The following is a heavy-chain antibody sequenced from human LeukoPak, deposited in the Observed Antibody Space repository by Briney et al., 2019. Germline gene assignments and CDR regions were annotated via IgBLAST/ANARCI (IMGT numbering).Heavy chain of an antibody. Sequence: SETLSLTCTVSGGSISSYYWSWIRQPPGKGLEWIGYIYYSGSTNYNPSLKSRVTISVDTSKNQFSLKLSSVTAADTAVYYCARQNYYYDSSGYYYVLFDYWGQGTLVTVSS. CDR1: GGSISSYY. V-gene: IGHV4-59*08. CDR2: IYYSGST. D-gene: IGHD3-22*01. J-gene: IGHJ4*02. CDR3: ARQNYYYDSSGYYYVLFDY.